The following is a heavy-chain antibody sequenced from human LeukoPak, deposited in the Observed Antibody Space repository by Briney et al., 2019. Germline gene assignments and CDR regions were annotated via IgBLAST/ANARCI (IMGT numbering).Heavy chain of an antibody. D-gene: IGHD6-19*01. J-gene: IGHJ6*02. CDR1: GYIFTSRG. Sequence: GASVKVSCKASGYIFTSRGITWVRQAPGQGLEWMGWISAYNGNTNYAQNVQGRVTVTRDTSTSTAYMELRSLRFDDTAVYYYARDLPGAAVEGTTRGMDVWGQGTTVTVSS. V-gene: IGHV1-18*01. CDR2: ISAYNGNT. CDR3: ARDLPGAAVEGTTRGMDV.